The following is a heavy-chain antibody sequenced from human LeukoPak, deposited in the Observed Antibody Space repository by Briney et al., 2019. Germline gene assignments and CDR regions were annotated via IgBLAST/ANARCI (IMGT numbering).Heavy chain of an antibody. V-gene: IGHV3-23*01. CDR2: ISGSGSST. J-gene: IGHJ4*02. Sequence: GGSLRLSCAASGFTFSSYAMSWVRQAPGKGLEWVSAISGSGSSTYYADSVKGRFTISRDNSKNTLYLQMNSLRAEDTAVYYCAKSMLYKSGSYPALGYWGQGTLVTVSS. D-gene: IGHD1-26*01. CDR1: GFTFSSYA. CDR3: AKSMLYKSGSYPALGY.